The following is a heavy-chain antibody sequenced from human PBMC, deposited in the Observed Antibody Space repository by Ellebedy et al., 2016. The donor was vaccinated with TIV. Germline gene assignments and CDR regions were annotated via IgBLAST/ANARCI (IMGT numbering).Heavy chain of an antibody. D-gene: IGHD2-21*02. CDR2: ISYDGSNK. V-gene: IGHV3-30-3*01. CDR1: GFTFSSYA. CDR3: ARDCGGDCYSFDY. Sequence: GGSLRLSXAASGFTFSSYAMHWVRQAPGKGLEWVAVISYDGSNKYYADSVKGRFTISRDNSKNTLYLQMNSLRAEDTAVYYCARDCGGDCYSFDYWGQGTLVTVSS. J-gene: IGHJ4*02.